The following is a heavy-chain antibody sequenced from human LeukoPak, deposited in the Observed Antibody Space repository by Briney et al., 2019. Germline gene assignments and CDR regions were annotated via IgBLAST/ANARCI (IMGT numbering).Heavy chain of an antibody. CDR2: IYTSGST. J-gene: IGHJ5*02. D-gene: IGHD6-19*01. Sequence: SEPLSLLCTVWGGFISRYYGRCMRRSGGEGLEWIGRIYTSGSTNYNPSLKSRVSMSVDTSKKQFSLKLSSVTAADTAVYYCARDLRAVAGTGLFDPWGQGTLVTVSS. CDR1: GGFISRYY. V-gene: IGHV4-4*07. CDR3: ARDLRAVAGTGLFDP.